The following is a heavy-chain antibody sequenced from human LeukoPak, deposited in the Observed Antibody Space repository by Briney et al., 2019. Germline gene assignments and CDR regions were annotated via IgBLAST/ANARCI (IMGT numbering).Heavy chain of an antibody. CDR1: GYSFASYW. J-gene: IGHJ3*02. Sequence: GESLRISCKGSGYSFASYWISWVHQMPGKGLEWIGRIDPSDSYTNYSPSFQGHVIISADKSISTAYLQWSSLKASDTAMYYCARSYCSGGSCYGFGDAFDIWGQGTMVTVSS. CDR3: ARSYCSGGSCYGFGDAFDI. CDR2: IDPSDSYT. V-gene: IGHV5-10-1*01. D-gene: IGHD2-15*01.